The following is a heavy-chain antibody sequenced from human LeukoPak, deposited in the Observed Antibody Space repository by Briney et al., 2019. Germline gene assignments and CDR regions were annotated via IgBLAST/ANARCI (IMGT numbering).Heavy chain of an antibody. Sequence: PGGALRLSCAASGFTFSSYSMNWVRQAPGKGLEWVSSISSSSSYIYYADSVKGRFTISRDNAKNSLYLQMNILGAEDTAVYYCARLYRGSSAFFDYWGQGTLVTVSS. J-gene: IGHJ4*02. D-gene: IGHD1-26*01. CDR3: ARLYRGSSAFFDY. V-gene: IGHV3-21*01. CDR2: ISSSSSYI. CDR1: GFTFSSYS.